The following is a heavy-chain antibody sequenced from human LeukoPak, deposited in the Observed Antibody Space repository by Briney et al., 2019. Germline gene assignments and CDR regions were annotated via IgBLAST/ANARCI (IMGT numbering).Heavy chain of an antibody. CDR3: ARLMTTGPSWAQH. D-gene: IGHD4-17*01. V-gene: IGHV3-23*01. CDR2: ISGSGGST. J-gene: IGHJ1*01. Sequence: GGSLRLSCAASRFTFSNYGVNWVRQAPGKGLEWVSAISGSGGSTYYADSVKGRFTISRDDSENTLYLQMNSLRAEDTAVYYCARLMTTGPSWAQHGGQAPLVPVSS. CDR1: RFTFSNYG.